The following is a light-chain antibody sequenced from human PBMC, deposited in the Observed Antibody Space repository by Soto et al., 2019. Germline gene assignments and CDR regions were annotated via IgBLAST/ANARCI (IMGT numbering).Light chain of an antibody. J-gene: IGKJ1*01. CDR1: QSISSY. CDR3: QQSYRTPWT. CDR2: AAS. Sequence: DIQMTQSPSSLSASVGDRVTITCRASQSISSYFNWYQQKPGKAPKLLIYAASSLQSGVPSRFSGRGSGTDFTLTIRRLQPEDFATYYCQQSYRTPWTFGQGTKVEIK. V-gene: IGKV1-39*01.